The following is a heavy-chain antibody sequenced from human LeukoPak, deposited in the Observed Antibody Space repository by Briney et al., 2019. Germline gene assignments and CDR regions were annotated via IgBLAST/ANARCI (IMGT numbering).Heavy chain of an antibody. CDR1: GGPISSYY. Sequence: PSETLSLTCTVSGGPISSYYWSWIRQPPGKRLEWIGYTHYSGSTDKNPSPWSRVTMSVDTSKNQISLKLSSVTAADTAVYYCGRRTFYDTLTGYKYWYFDLWGRGTLVTVSS. V-gene: IGHV4-59*01. CDR3: GRRTFYDTLTGYKYWYFDL. J-gene: IGHJ2*01. CDR2: THYSGST. D-gene: IGHD3-9*01.